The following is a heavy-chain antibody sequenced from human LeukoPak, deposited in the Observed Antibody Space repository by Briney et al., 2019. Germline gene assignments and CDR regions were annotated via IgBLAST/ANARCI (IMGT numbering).Heavy chain of an antibody. CDR3: ARLRRYCSGGSCYDWFDP. J-gene: IGHJ5*02. V-gene: IGHV4-34*01. CDR2: INHSGST. CDR1: GGSFSGYY. D-gene: IGHD2-15*01. Sequence: SETLSLTCAVYGGSFSGYYWSWIRQPPGKGLEWIGEINHSGSTNYNPSLKSRVTISVDTSKNQFSLKLSSVTAADTAVYYCARLRRYCSGGSCYDWFDPWGQGTLVTVSS.